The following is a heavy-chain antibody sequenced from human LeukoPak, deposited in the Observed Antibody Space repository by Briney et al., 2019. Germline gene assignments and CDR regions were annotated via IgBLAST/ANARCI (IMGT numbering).Heavy chain of an antibody. V-gene: IGHV4-61*02. Sequence: SQTLSLTCTVSGGSISSGSYYWSWIRQPAGKGLEWIGRIYTSGSTNYNPSLKSRVTISVDTSKNQFSLKLSSVTAADTAVYYCARAPLELPQHEEIYYYYYMDVWGKGTTVTVSS. D-gene: IGHD1-7*01. CDR1: GGSISSGSYY. CDR2: IYTSGST. CDR3: ARAPLELPQHEEIYYYYYMDV. J-gene: IGHJ6*03.